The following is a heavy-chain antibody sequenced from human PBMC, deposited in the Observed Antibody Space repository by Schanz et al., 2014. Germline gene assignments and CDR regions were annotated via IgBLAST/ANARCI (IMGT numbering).Heavy chain of an antibody. CDR2: INTGSGDT. Sequence: QVHLVQSGAEVKRPGASVKVSCKASEYSFTSYSMHWVRQAPGQRLEWMGWINTGSGDTKYSQNFQGRVTMTTDTATSTAYMELRSLRSDDTAVYYCARDAADFYDILTEEDYWGQGTTVAVSS. CDR3: ARDAADFYDILTEEDY. D-gene: IGHD3-9*01. J-gene: IGHJ4*03. V-gene: IGHV1-3*04. CDR1: EYSFTSYS.